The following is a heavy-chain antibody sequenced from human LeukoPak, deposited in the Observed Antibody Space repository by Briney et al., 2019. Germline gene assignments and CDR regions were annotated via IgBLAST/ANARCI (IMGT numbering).Heavy chain of an antibody. D-gene: IGHD6-6*01. CDR3: ARDFAARQGRFDP. CDR2: IYYSGST. V-gene: IGHV4-31*03. Sequence: SETLSLTCTVSGGSISSGGYYWSWIRQHPGKGLEWIGYIYYSGSTYYNPSLKSRVTTSVDTSKNQFSLKLSSVTAADTAVYYCARDFAARQGRFDPWGQGTLVTVSS. CDR1: GGSISSGGYY. J-gene: IGHJ5*02.